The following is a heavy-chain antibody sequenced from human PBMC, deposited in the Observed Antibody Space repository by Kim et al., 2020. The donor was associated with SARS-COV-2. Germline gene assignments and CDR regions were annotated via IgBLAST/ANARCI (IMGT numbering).Heavy chain of an antibody. CDR1: GFTFSSYW. CDR2: IKQDGSEK. CDR3: AGFDI. V-gene: IGHV3-7*01. Sequence: GGSLRLSCAASGFTFSSYWMSWVRQAPGKGLEWVANIKQDGSEKYYVDSVKGGSTIPRDNAKNSLYLKMNSIRAEATAVSYFAGFDIWGQGTRATVSS. J-gene: IGHJ4*02.